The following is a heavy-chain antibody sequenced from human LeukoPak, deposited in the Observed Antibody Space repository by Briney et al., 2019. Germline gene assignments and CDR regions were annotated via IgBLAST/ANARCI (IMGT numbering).Heavy chain of an antibody. D-gene: IGHD1-26*01. CDR2: ISRSGSTP. V-gene: IGHV3-23*01. CDR1: GFTFSAYD. CDR3: AKDGWELPPPPYYFDY. J-gene: IGHJ4*02. Sequence: GGSLRLSCAGSGFTFSAYDLSWVRQAQGQGLEWVAAISRSGSTPYYTASVKGRFTVSRDNSKNTLFLQMNSLRAEDTAVYYCAKDGWELPPPPYYFDYWGQGTLVTVSS.